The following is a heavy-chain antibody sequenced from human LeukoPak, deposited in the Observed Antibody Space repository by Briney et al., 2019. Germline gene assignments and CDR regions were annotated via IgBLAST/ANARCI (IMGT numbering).Heavy chain of an antibody. V-gene: IGHV3-21*01. CDR2: ISSSSSYI. CDR3: ARSYGDYLRYYYYYGMDV. D-gene: IGHD4-17*01. J-gene: IGHJ6*02. Sequence: GGSLRLSCAPSGFTFSSYSMNWVRQPPGKGLEWVSSISSSSSYIYYADSVKGRFTISRDNAKNSLYLQMNSLRAEDTAVYYCARSYGDYLRYYYYYGMDVWGQGTTVTVSS. CDR1: GFTFSSYS.